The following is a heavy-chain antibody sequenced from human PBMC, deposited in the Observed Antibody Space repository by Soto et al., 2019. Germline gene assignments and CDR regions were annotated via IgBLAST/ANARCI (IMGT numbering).Heavy chain of an antibody. CDR1: GFTFSSYA. Sequence: EVQLLESGGGLVQPGGSLRLSCAASGFTFSSYAMSWVRQAPGKGLEWVSAISGSGGSTYYADSVKGRFTISRDNSKNTLYLQMNSLRAEDTAVYYCAKDNGYCTNGVCYKNYFDYWGQGTLVTVSS. J-gene: IGHJ4*02. CDR3: AKDNGYCTNGVCYKNYFDY. D-gene: IGHD2-8*01. V-gene: IGHV3-23*01. CDR2: ISGSGGST.